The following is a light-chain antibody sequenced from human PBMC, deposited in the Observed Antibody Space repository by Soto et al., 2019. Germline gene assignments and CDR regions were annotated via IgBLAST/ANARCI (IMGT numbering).Light chain of an antibody. CDR1: QSINNY. V-gene: IGKV3-11*01. Sequence: EIVLTQSPATLSLSPGERAILSCRASQSINNYLVWFQQKPGQAPRLLMYDASKRATDIPARFSGSGSGTDFTLTISSLETEDFAVYFCQQRSDWPPFTFGQGTKLEI. CDR2: DAS. J-gene: IGKJ2*01. CDR3: QQRSDWPPFT.